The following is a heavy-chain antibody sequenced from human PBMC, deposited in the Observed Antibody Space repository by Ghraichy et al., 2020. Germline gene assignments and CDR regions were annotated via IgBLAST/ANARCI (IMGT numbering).Heavy chain of an antibody. CDR2: INAGNGNT. Sequence: ASVKVSCKASGYTFTSYAMHWVRQAPGQRLEWMGWINAGNGNTKYSQKFQGRVTITRDTSASTAYMELSSLRSEDTAVYYCARGGATLAFLFMDVWGQGTTVTVSS. CDR1: GYTFTSYA. CDR3: ARGGATLAFLFMDV. D-gene: IGHD1-26*01. J-gene: IGHJ6*02. V-gene: IGHV1-3*01.